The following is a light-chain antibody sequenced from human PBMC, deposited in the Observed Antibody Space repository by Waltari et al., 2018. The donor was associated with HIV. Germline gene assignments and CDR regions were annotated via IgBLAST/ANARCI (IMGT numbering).Light chain of an antibody. CDR1: PSVSSN. V-gene: IGKV3-15*01. Sequence: EILMTQSPATLYVSPGDRATLSCRASPSVSSNLAWYQQKPGQAPRLLIYGASTRATGIPARFSGSGSGTEFTLTISSLQSEDFAVYYCQQYNNWPPLFTFGPGTKVDIK. J-gene: IGKJ3*01. CDR3: QQYNNWPPLFT. CDR2: GAS.